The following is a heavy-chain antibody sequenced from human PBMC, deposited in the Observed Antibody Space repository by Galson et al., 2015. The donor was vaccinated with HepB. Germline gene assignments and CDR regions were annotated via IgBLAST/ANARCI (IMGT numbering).Heavy chain of an antibody. CDR2: ISYDGSNK. CDR1: GFTFSSYG. Sequence: SLRLSCAASGFTFSSYGMHWVRQAPGKGLEWVAVISYDGSNKYYADSVKGRFTISRDNSKNTLYLQMNSLRAEDTAVYYAGYFDLWGRGTLVTVSS. J-gene: IGHJ2*01. CDR3: GYFDL. V-gene: IGHV3-30*03.